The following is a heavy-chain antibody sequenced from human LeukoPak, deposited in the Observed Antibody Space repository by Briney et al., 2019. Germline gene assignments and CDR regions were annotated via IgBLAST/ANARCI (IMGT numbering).Heavy chain of an antibody. J-gene: IGHJ4*02. CDR2: IHHSKGT. D-gene: IGHD3-10*01. V-gene: IGHV4-34*01. CDR3: VRATAAGSGRAFDY. CDR1: GESISDYY. Sequence: PSETLSLTCAVYGESISDYYWTWIRQFPGKGLEWIGEIHHSKGTNYNPSLKSRLTMSVDRSENQFSLKLSSVTPADTAIYYCVRATAAGSGRAFDYWAQGSLVPVSS.